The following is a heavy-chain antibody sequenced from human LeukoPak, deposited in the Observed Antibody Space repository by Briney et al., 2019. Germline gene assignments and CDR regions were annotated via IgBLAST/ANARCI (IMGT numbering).Heavy chain of an antibody. Sequence: KPSETLSLTCAVYGGSFSGYYWSWIRQPPGKGLEWIGEINHSGSTNYNPSLKSRVTISVDTSKNQFSLKLSSVTAADTAVYYCARGLKYYYDSRFDPWGQGTLVTVSS. J-gene: IGHJ5*02. V-gene: IGHV4-34*01. CDR2: INHSGST. CDR1: GGSFSGYY. CDR3: ARGLKYYYDSRFDP. D-gene: IGHD3-22*01.